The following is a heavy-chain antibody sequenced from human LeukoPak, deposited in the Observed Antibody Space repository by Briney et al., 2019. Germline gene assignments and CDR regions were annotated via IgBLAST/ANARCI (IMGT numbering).Heavy chain of an antibody. D-gene: IGHD6-19*01. CDR2: IYPGDSDT. CDR3: ASRAGIAVAGHPPAFDI. CDR1: GYSFTSYW. J-gene: IGHJ3*02. V-gene: IGHV5-51*01. Sequence: GESLKISCKGSGYSFTSYWIGWVRQMPGKGLEWMGIIYPGDSDTRYSPSFQGQVTISADKSISTAYLQWSSLKASDTAMYYCASRAGIAVAGHPPAFDIWGQGTMVTVSS.